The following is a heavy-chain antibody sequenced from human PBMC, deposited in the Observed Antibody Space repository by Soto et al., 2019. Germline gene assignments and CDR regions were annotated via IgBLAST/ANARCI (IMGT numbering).Heavy chain of an antibody. CDR2: ISSSGSTI. CDR1: GFTFSYYY. J-gene: IGHJ6*02. Sequence: GGSLRLSCAASGFTFSYYYMSWIRQAPGKGLEWVSYISSSGSTIYYADSVKGRFTISRDNAKNSLYLQMNSLRAEDTAVYYCARITYPKLQSYGMDVWGQGTTVTVSS. V-gene: IGHV3-11*01. D-gene: IGHD6-6*01. CDR3: ARITYPKLQSYGMDV.